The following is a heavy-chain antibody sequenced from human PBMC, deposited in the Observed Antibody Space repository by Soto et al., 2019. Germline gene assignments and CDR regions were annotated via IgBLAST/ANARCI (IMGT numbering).Heavy chain of an antibody. J-gene: IGHJ4*02. CDR1: GFTFSTYA. CDR3: ARGPYYDPIHYFDY. CDR2: FSSNGGST. Sequence: GGSLRLSCAASGFTFSTYAMHWVRQAPGKGLEYVSAFSSNGGSTYYVDSVKGRFTISRDNSKNTLYLQMGSLRAEDMAVYYCARGPYYDPIHYFDYWGQGALVTVSS. D-gene: IGHD3-3*01. V-gene: IGHV3-64*02.